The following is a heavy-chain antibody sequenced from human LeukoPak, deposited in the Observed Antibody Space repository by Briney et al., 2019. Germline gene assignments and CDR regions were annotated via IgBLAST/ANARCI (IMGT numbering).Heavy chain of an antibody. CDR2: ISDNGDST. D-gene: IGHD1-26*01. Sequence: PGGSLRLSCAAAGFTFNNYAMGWVRQAPGKGLEWVSSISDNGDSTYYADSVKGRFTISRDNSKNTLYLQMNSLRAEDTAIYYCAKVGIVGATKTYFDQWGQGTLVTVSS. CDR3: AKVGIVGATKTYFDQ. J-gene: IGHJ4*02. V-gene: IGHV3-23*01. CDR1: GFTFNNYA.